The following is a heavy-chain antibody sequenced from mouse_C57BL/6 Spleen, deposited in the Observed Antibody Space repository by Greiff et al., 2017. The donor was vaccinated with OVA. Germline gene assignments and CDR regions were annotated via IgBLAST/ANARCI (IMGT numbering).Heavy chain of an antibody. CDR2: IWTGGGT. J-gene: IGHJ3*01. CDR3: ARTGTAQATRAWFAY. Sequence: VQRVESGPGLVAPSQSLSITCTVSGFSLTSYAISWVRQPPGKGLEWLGVIWTGGGTNYNSALKSRLSISKDNSKSQVFLKMNSLQTDDTARYYCARTGTAQATRAWFAYWGQGTLVTVSA. CDR1: GFSLTSYA. V-gene: IGHV2-9-1*01. D-gene: IGHD3-2*02.